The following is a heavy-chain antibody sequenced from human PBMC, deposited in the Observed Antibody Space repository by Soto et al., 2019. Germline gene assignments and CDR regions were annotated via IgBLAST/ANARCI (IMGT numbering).Heavy chain of an antibody. V-gene: IGHV3-30-3*01. CDR3: ARDLGDSSGWLGIGYYGMDL. CDR1: GFTLRSYA. Sequence: VGSLRLSCAASGFTLRSYAMHWVRQAPGKGLEWVAVISYDGSDKYYADSVKGRFTISRDNSKNTLFLQMNSLRAEDTAVYYCARDLGDSSGWLGIGYYGMDLWGQGTTVTVSS. CDR2: ISYDGSDK. J-gene: IGHJ6*02. D-gene: IGHD6-19*01.